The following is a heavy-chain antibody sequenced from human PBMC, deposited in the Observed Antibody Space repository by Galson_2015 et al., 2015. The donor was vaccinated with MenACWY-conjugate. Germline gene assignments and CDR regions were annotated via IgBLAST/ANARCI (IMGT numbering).Heavy chain of an antibody. CDR1: GFTFRNYA. CDR3: ARAGSYRFEI. J-gene: IGHJ3*02. CDR2: IRNDGGVK. Sequence: SLRLSCAASGFTFRNYAIHWVRQAPGKGLEWVAFIRNDGGVKYYVDSVKGRLTISRDNAKNTAFLQMNSLRAEDTAVYYCARAGSYRFEIWGQGTMVTVSS. V-gene: IGHV3-30*02. D-gene: IGHD3-10*01.